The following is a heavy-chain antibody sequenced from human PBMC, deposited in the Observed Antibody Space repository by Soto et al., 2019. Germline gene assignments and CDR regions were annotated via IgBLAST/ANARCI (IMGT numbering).Heavy chain of an antibody. V-gene: IGHV3-23*01. CDR1: GFSFSSYA. Sequence: DVQLLESGGGLVQPGGSLRLSCAASGFSFSSYAMSWVRQAPGKGLEWVSTTIDDGTITYYADSVKGRFTISRDNSKNTLHLQMNSLRAEDSAVYYCAKGGPYSNSPLKYWGQGTLVTVSS. D-gene: IGHD4-4*01. CDR2: TIDDGTIT. CDR3: AKGGPYSNSPLKY. J-gene: IGHJ4*02.